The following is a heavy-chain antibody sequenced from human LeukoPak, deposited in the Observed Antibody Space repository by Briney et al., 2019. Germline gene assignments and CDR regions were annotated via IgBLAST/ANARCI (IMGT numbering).Heavy chain of an antibody. CDR3: ARAPTLYGSGGYYYCMDV. J-gene: IGHJ6*03. CDR2: INPNSGVT. Sequence: GASVKVSCKASGYTFTGYYIHWVRQAPGQGLEWMGWINPNSGVTNFALRFQGRVAMTRDTSISTAYMDFNSLRSDDTAVYYCARAPTLYGSGGYYYCMDVWGKGTTVTISS. D-gene: IGHD3-10*01. CDR1: GYTFTGYY. V-gene: IGHV1-2*02.